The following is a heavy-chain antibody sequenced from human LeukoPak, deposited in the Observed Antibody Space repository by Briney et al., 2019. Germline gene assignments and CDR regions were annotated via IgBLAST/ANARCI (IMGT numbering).Heavy chain of an antibody. D-gene: IGHD2-15*01. CDR2: ISSRSSYI. Sequence: GGSLRLSCATSGLTFSSYSINWVRQAPGKGLEWVSSISSRSSYIYYADSVKGRFTISRDNAKNSLYLQMNSLRAEDTAVYYCAREGGDYYGMDVWGQGTTVTVSS. CDR1: GLTFSSYS. V-gene: IGHV3-21*01. J-gene: IGHJ6*02. CDR3: AREGGDYYGMDV.